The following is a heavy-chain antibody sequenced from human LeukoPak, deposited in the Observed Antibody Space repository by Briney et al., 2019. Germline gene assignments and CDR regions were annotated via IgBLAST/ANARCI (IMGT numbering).Heavy chain of an antibody. D-gene: IGHD3-22*01. CDR1: GGTFSSYA. CDR2: IIPIFGTA. V-gene: IGHV1-69*13. CDR3: ARGPLDSSGYYLFGTPDY. J-gene: IGHJ4*02. Sequence: ASVTVSCTASGGTFSSYAISWVRQAPGQGLEWMGGIIPIFGTANYAQKFQGRVTITADESTSTAYVELSSLRSEDTAVYYCARGPLDSSGYYLFGTPDYWGQGTLVTVSS.